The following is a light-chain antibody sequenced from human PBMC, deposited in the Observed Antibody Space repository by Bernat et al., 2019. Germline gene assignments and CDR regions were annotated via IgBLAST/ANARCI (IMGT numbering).Light chain of an antibody. J-gene: IGKJ5*01. CDR1: QVIGTY. V-gene: IGKV1-9*01. Sequence: DIQLTQSPSFLSASVGDRVTITCRASQVIGTYLAGYHQKPGKAPHLLIYGASTLQSGVPSRSSGSGSGTEFTLTISSLQPEDSATYYCQQLDKFPITFRQGTRLEI. CDR2: GAS. CDR3: QQLDKFPIT.